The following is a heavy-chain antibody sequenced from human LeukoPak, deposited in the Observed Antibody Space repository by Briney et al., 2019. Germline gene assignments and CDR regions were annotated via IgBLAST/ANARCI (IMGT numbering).Heavy chain of an antibody. CDR2: ITRSSRII. CDR1: GFTFSNFE. J-gene: IGHJ4*02. Sequence: GGSLRLSCAASGFTFSNFEMNWVRQIPGKGLEWLSFITRSSRIIYYADSVKGRFTISRDNAKNSLYLQMNSLRAEDTALYYCARENERNRLHYFDYWGQGTLVTVSS. D-gene: IGHD1-1*01. V-gene: IGHV3-48*03. CDR3: ARENERNRLHYFDY.